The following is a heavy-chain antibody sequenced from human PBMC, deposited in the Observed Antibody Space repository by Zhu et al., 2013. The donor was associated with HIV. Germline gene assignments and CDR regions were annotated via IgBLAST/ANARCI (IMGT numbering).Heavy chain of an antibody. Sequence: QVQLQQWGAGLLKPSGTLSLTCAVYGGSFSGYYWSWIRQPPGKGLEWIGEINHSGSTNYNPSLKSRVTISVDTSKNQFSLKLSSVTAADTAVYYCARYSNYAKNAFDIWGQGTMVTVSS. D-gene: IGHD4-4*01. V-gene: IGHV4-34*01. J-gene: IGHJ3*02. CDR2: INHSGST. CDR3: ARYSNYAKNAFDI. CDR1: GGSFSGYY.